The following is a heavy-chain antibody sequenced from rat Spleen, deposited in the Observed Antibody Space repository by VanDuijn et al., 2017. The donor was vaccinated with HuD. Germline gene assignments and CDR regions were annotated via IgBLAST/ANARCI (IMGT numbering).Heavy chain of an antibody. J-gene: IGHJ2*01. CDR1: GFTFSDYY. Sequence: EVQLVESGGGLVQPGRSLKLSCAASGFTFSDYYMTWVRQAPTKGLEWVASIRPSGDSTFYRDSVKGRFTISRDNAKSTLYLQMASLRSEDTATYYCSREGLYGNFFDYCGQGVMVTVSS. CDR2: IRPSGDST. D-gene: IGHD1-11*01. V-gene: IGHV5-27*01. CDR3: SREGLYGNFFDY.